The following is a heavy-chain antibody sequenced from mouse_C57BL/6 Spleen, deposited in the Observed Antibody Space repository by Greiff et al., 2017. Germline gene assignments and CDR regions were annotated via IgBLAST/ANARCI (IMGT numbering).Heavy chain of an antibody. CDR2: INPGSGGT. J-gene: IGHJ3*01. V-gene: IGHV1-54*01. CDR3: ARSGNWAY. D-gene: IGHD2-1*01. CDR1: GYAFTNYL. Sequence: VQLQQSGAELVRPGTSVKVSCKASGYAFTNYLIEWVKQRPGQGLEWIGVINPGSGGTNYNEKFKGKATLTADKSSSTAYMQLSSLTSEDSAVYFCARSGNWAYWGQGTLVTVSA.